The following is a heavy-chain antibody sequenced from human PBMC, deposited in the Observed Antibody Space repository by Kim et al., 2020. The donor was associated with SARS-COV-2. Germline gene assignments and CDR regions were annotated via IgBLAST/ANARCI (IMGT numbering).Heavy chain of an antibody. J-gene: IGHJ6*02. D-gene: IGHD1-26*01. CDR1: GGTFSSYA. V-gene: IGHV1-69*13. CDR3: AREIGVGATIIKNYYYYGMDV. Sequence: SEKVSCKASGGTFSSYAISWVRQAPGQGLEWMGGIIPIFGTANYAQKFQGRVTITADESTSTAYMELSSLRSEDTAVYYCAREIGVGATIIKNYYYYGMDVWGQGTTVTVSS. CDR2: IIPIFGTA.